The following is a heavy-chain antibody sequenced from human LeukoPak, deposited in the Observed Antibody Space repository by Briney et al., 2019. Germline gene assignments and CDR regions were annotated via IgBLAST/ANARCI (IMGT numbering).Heavy chain of an antibody. CDR3: ARNNDVLTGMDRRPQAYFDY. D-gene: IGHD7-27*01. Sequence: ASVKVSCKASGYTSTSYAMNWVRQAPGQGLEWMGIINPSGGSTSYAQKFQGRVTMTRDTSTSTVYMELSSLRSEDTAVYYCARNNDVLTGMDRRPQAYFDYWGQGTLVTVSS. CDR1: GYTSTSYA. J-gene: IGHJ4*02. V-gene: IGHV1-46*01. CDR2: INPSGGST.